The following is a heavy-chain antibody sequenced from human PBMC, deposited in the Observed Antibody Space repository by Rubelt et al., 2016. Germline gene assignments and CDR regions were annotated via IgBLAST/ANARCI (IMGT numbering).Heavy chain of an antibody. J-gene: IGHJ4*02. CDR1: GYTFTGYY. CDR2: INPNSGGT. Sequence: LLVQSGAEVKKPGASVKVSCKASGYTFTGYYMHWVRQAPGQGLEWMGRINPNSGGTNYAQKFPGRVTMTRDTSISTAYMELSRLRSDDTAVYYGARIAARPREKQFDYWGQGTLVTVSS. CDR3: ARIAARPREKQFDY. V-gene: IGHV1-2*06. D-gene: IGHD6-6*01.